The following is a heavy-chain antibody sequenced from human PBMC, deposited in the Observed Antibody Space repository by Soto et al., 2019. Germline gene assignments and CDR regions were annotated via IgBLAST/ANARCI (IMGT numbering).Heavy chain of an antibody. J-gene: IGHJ6*03. Sequence: EVQLVESGGGLVQPGGSLRLSCAASGFTFSSYWMHWVRQAPGKGLVWVSRINSDGSSTSYADSVKGRFTISRDNXXXXXXXXXXXXXXEDTAVYYCARDNRFSNYYYMDVWGKGTTVTVSS. CDR1: GFTFSSYW. CDR2: INSDGSST. D-gene: IGHD3-10*01. V-gene: IGHV3-74*01. CDR3: ARDNRFSNYYYMDV.